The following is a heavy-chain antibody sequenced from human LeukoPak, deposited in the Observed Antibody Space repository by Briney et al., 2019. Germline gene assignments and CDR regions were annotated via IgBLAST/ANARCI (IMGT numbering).Heavy chain of an antibody. Sequence: GGSLRLSCVGSGFTFSSYHMNWVRQAPGKGLEWVSYISSSSTIYYADSVKGRFTISRDNAKNSLYLQTNSLRAEDTAVYYCARAQYYSDSTGYYYLHYWGQGTLVTVSS. V-gene: IGHV3-48*01. CDR3: ARAQYYSDSTGYYYLHY. J-gene: IGHJ4*02. CDR2: ISSSSTI. D-gene: IGHD3-22*01. CDR1: GFTFSSYH.